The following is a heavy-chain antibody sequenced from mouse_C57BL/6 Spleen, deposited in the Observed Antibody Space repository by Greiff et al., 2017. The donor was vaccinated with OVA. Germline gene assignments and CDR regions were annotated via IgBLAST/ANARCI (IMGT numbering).Heavy chain of an antibody. Sequence: QVQLQQSGAELVMPGASVKLSCKASGYTFTSYWMHWVKQRPGQGLEWIGEIDPSDSYTNYNQKFKGKSTLTVDKSSSTAYMQLSSLTSEDSAVYYCARGAQATDYWGQGTTLTVSS. CDR3: ARGAQATDY. CDR1: GYTFTSYW. CDR2: IDPSDSYT. V-gene: IGHV1-69*01. J-gene: IGHJ2*01. D-gene: IGHD3-2*02.